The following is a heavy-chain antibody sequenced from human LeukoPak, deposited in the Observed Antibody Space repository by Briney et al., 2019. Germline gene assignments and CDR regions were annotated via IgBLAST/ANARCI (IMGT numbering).Heavy chain of an antibody. CDR3: ASSDFEMATIPDYYMDV. D-gene: IGHD5-24*01. V-gene: IGHV1-2*02. Sequence: ASVKVSCKASGYTFTGYYTHWVRQAPGQGLEWMGWINPNSGGTNYAQKFQGRVTMTRDTSISTAYMELSRLRSDDTAVYYCASSDFEMATIPDYYMDVWGKGTTVTVSS. J-gene: IGHJ6*03. CDR1: GYTFTGYY. CDR2: INPNSGGT.